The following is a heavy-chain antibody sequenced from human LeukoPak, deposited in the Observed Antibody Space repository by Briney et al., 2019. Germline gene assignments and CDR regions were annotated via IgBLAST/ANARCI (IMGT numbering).Heavy chain of an antibody. J-gene: IGHJ4*02. CDR1: GGSISSYY. CDR2: IYYSGST. CDR3: ARSQGRWLQFFDY. Sequence: SETLSLTCTVSGGSISSYYWGWIRQPPGKGLEWIGSIYYSGSTYYNPSLKSRVTISVDTSKNQFFLKLSSVTAADTAVYYCARSQGRWLQFFDYWGQGTLVTVSS. V-gene: IGHV4-39*01. D-gene: IGHD5-24*01.